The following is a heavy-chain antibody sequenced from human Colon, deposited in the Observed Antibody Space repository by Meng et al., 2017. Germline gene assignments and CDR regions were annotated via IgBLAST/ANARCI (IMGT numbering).Heavy chain of an antibody. D-gene: IGHD4-11*01. CDR3: ASSNFDYYYFNY. J-gene: IGHJ4*02. CDR1: GPTFNSDW. V-gene: IGHV3-74*01. Sequence: GESLKISCAASGPTFNSDWMYWARQAPGKGLVWLSRINSDGSSTNYADSVKGRFTISRDNAKNSVYLQMNSLRVDDTAVYYCASSNFDYYYFNYWGQGAPVTVSS. CDR2: INSDGSST.